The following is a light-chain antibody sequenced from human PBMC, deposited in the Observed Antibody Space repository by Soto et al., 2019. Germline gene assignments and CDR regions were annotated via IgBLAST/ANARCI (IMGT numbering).Light chain of an antibody. V-gene: IGKV3-20*01. J-gene: IGKJ1*01. Sequence: ENVLTQSPGTLSLSPGERATLSCRASQSVGASYLAWYQQKPGQAPRLLIRDASTRATGIPDRFSGSGSGTEFTLTISRVEPEDFAVYYCQQYASSPRTFGQGTKLEIK. CDR1: QSVGASY. CDR2: DAS. CDR3: QQYASSPRT.